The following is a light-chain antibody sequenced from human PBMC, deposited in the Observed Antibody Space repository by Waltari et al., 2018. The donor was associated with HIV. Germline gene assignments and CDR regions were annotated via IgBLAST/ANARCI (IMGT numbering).Light chain of an antibody. CDR2: AEA. Sequence: DIQMTQSPSSLSASVGDRVTITCRASQSISSYLSWYQQKPGKAPKRLIYAEASLQSGVPSRCSGSGAGTDFTLTISSLQPEDFATYYCQQSYSTLRTFGQGTKVEIK. CDR1: QSISSY. CDR3: QQSYSTLRT. V-gene: IGKV1-39*01. J-gene: IGKJ1*01.